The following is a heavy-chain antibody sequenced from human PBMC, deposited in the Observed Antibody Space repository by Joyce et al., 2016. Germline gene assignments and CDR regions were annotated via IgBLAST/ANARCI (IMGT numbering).Heavy chain of an antibody. D-gene: IGHD2-15*01. CDR2: INPKSGGT. V-gene: IGHV1-2*02. CDR3: ARDLCSVTPCPYNYFDP. J-gene: IGHJ5*02. Sequence: QMQLVQSGAEVKKPGASLKVSCKASGYSFTGYYIFWVRQAPGQGLEWMRGINPKSGGTMYAQKFQGRVTMTSDTSISTAYLEMSSLRSDDTAVYYCARDLCSVTPCPYNYFDPWGQGTLVTVSS. CDR1: GYSFTGYY.